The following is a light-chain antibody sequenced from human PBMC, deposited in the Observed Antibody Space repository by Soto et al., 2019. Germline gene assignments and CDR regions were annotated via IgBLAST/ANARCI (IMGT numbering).Light chain of an antibody. CDR1: KLGYKD. CDR2: QDT. CDR3: QAWNSGTVV. V-gene: IGLV3-1*01. Sequence: SYELTQPPSVSVSPGQPASITCSGDKLGYKDVCWYSQKPGQSPVLVIYQDTKRPSGLPERFSGSNSANTATLTISGTQAMDEADYYCQAWNSGTVVFGGGTKLTVL. J-gene: IGLJ2*01.